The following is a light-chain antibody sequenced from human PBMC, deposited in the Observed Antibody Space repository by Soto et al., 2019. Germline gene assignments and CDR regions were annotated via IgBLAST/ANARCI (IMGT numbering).Light chain of an antibody. V-gene: IGKV3-11*01. CDR2: DAS. CDR1: QSVSSY. Sequence: EIVMTQSPATLSVSPGARATLSCRASQSVSSYLAWYQQKPAQAPTLLIYDASNRATGIPARFSGSVSGTDFTLTISSLEPEDFAVYYGQQRSNWPPWTFGQGTKVDIK. J-gene: IGKJ1*01. CDR3: QQRSNWPPWT.